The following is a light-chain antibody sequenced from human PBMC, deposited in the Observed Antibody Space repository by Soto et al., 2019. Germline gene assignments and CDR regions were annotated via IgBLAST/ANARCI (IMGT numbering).Light chain of an antibody. V-gene: IGKV2-28*01. CDR1: QSIRHSNGYYY. J-gene: IGKJ5*01. CDR3: MRALQSPT. Sequence: DIEMTQSPLSLSATLGDPASISCRSSQSIRHSNGYYYLEWYLQKPRQPPQLLIYFGSIRARGVPDLCSGRGASTDFTLKINIEPAEYVASYCCMRALQSPTFGQGTRLEI. CDR2: FGS.